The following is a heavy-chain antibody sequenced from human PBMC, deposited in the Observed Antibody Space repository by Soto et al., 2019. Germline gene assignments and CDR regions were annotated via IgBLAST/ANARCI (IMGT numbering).Heavy chain of an antibody. D-gene: IGHD3-10*01. CDR1: GYTFTSYG. Sequence: ASVKVSCKASGYTFTSYGISWVRQAPGQGLEWMGWISAYNDNTNYAQKLQGRVTMTTDTSTSTAYMELRSLRSDDTAVYYCAGNSFYYYGSGSYYTSFPFDPWGQGTLVTVSS. V-gene: IGHV1-18*01. J-gene: IGHJ5*02. CDR2: ISAYNDNT. CDR3: AGNSFYYYGSGSYYTSFPFDP.